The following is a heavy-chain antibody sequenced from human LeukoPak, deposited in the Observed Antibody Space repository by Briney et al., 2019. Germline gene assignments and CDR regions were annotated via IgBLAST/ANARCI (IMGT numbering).Heavy chain of an antibody. Sequence: GGSLRLSCAASGFKLSSYSVNWVRQAPGKGLEWVSSITSSSSYIYYADSVKGRFTISRDNAKNSLYLQMNSLRAEDTAVYYCAELGITMIGGVWGKGTTVTISS. V-gene: IGHV3-21*01. J-gene: IGHJ6*04. CDR3: AELGITMIGGV. D-gene: IGHD3-10*02. CDR1: GFKLSSYS. CDR2: ITSSSSYI.